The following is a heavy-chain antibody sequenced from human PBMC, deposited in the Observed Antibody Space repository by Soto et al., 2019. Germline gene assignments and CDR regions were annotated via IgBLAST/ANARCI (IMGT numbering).Heavy chain of an antibody. J-gene: IGHJ1*01. V-gene: IGHV1-18*01. D-gene: IGHD3-3*01. CDR3: AREQFTMLGVVNAD. Sequence: QVQLVQSGAEVTNPGASVKVSCKTSGYNFRNYGITWVRQAPGQGLEYMGWISPSNGNTNYAPEFQDSVTMTTDTSTNTAFLELRRLKSGDTAMYYCAREQFTMLGVVNADWGQGTLVTVSS. CDR1: GYNFRNYG. CDR2: ISPSNGNT.